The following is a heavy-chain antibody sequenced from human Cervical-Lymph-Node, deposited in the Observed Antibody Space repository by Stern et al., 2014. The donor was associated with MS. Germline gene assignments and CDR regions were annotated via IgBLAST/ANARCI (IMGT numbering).Heavy chain of an antibody. CDR2: INTDASRT. CDR1: GFTFSTYW. J-gene: IGHJ4*02. V-gene: IGHV3-74*01. CDR3: ARDRQWEISGPSDY. D-gene: IGHD1-26*01. Sequence: EVQLVESGGGLVQRGGSLRLSCAASGFTFSTYWMHWVRQVPGKGLVWVASINTDASRTSYADSVKGRFTISRDNAKNTLYLQMDSLRADDTAVYYCARDRQWEISGPSDYWGPGTLVTVSS.